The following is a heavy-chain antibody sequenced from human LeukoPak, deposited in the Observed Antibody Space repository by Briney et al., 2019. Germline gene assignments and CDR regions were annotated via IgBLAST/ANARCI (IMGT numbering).Heavy chain of an antibody. J-gene: IGHJ4*02. V-gene: IGHV3-30*18. D-gene: IGHD2-15*01. CDR2: ISYDGSNK. CDR3: AKDSLRYCSGGSCPVDY. Sequence: PGRSLRLSCAASGLTFSSYGMHWVRQAPGKGLEGVAVISYDGSNKYYADSVKGRFTISRDNSKNTLYLQMNSLRAEDTAVYYCAKDSLRYCSGGSCPVDYWGQGTLVTVSS. CDR1: GLTFSSYG.